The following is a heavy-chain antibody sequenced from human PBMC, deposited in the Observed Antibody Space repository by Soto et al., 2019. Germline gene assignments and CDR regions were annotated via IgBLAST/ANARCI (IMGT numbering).Heavy chain of an antibody. CDR1: GGTFGRNA. Sequence: QVVVVQSGAEVKNPGSSVKVSCKASGGTFGRNAINWVRQAPGQGLEWMGGIIPMFGTANHAQKFRDRIVITADESTNTAYLELNSLRYEDTAIYYCARPQGSGWRFNALDFWGQGTVVTVSS. CDR3: ARPQGSGWRFNALDF. CDR2: IIPMFGTA. V-gene: IGHV1-69*01. D-gene: IGHD6-19*01. J-gene: IGHJ3*01.